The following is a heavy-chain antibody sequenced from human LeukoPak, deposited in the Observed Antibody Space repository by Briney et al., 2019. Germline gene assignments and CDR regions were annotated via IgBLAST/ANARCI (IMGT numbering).Heavy chain of an antibody. CDR1: GFTLSTNA. V-gene: IGHV3-23*01. CDR3: ARGGVQLWC. Sequence: GGSLRLSCLTSGFTLSTNAMSWVRQAPGKGLEWISGISGSGASTYYADSVKGRFTISRDNSKNTLYLQMNSLRAEDTAVYYCARGGVQLWCWGQGTLVTVSS. J-gene: IGHJ4*02. CDR2: ISGSGAST. D-gene: IGHD5-18*01.